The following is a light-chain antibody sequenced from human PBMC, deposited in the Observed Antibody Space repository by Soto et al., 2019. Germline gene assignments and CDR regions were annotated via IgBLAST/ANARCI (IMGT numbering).Light chain of an antibody. CDR3: QQSYTTPRT. CDR2: GTS. Sequence: DIQMTQSPSSLSASVGDRVTITCRASQNINTYLNWCQQKPGKALKLLIYGTSSLQSGVPSRFGGSGSGTDFTLTISSLQPEDFATYYCQQSYTTPRTFGQGTKVDIK. J-gene: IGKJ1*01. V-gene: IGKV1-39*01. CDR1: QNINTY.